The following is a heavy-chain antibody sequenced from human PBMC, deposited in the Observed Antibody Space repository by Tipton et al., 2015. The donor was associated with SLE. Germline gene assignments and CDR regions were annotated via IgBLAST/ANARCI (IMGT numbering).Heavy chain of an antibody. CDR2: IYYSGST. CDR1: GGSISSGGYY. V-gene: IGHV4-31*03. CDR3: ARQYRGSGWFDP. Sequence: TLSLTCTVSGGSISSGGYYWSWIRQHPGKGLEWIGYIYYSGSTYYNPSLKSRVTISVDTSKNQFSLKLSSVTAADTAVYYCARQYRGSGWFDPWGQGTLVTVSS. J-gene: IGHJ5*02. D-gene: IGHD5-18*01.